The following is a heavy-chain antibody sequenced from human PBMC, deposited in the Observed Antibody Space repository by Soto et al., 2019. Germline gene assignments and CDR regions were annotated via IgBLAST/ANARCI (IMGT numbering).Heavy chain of an antibody. V-gene: IGHV4-59*01. CDR3: ASGRKTAPGTFDY. J-gene: IGHJ4*01. CDR2: IYYSVST. CDR1: GDSISSYY. D-gene: IGHD1-7*01. Sequence: SETLSLTCTVSGDSISSYYWSWIRQPPGQGLEWIGYIYYSVSTNYNPSLRSRVTISVDTSKNQFSLKLTSVTAADTAVYYCASGRKTAPGTFDYWGQEPWSPSPQ.